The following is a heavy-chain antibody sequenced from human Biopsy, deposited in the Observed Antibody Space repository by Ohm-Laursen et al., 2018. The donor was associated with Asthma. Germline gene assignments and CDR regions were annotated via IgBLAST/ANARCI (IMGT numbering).Heavy chain of an antibody. D-gene: IGHD4-17*01. Sequence: TLSLTCRVSGGYTGSSDHHWSWIRQSPGTGLEWIGFVFWSGTTHYNRSLERRLSISIDTTRNEFSMTLRSVTAADTAVYFCARVASYGDLYFGIDVWGPGTTVSVS. V-gene: IGHV4-30-4*01. CDR1: GGYTGSSDHH. CDR3: ARVASYGDLYFGIDV. J-gene: IGHJ6*02. CDR2: VFWSGTT.